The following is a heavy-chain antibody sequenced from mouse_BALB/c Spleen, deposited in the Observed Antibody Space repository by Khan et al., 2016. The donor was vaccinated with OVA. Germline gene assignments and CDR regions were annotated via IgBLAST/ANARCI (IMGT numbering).Heavy chain of an antibody. Sequence: QVQLKQSGAELARPGASVKLSCKASGYTFTDYYINWVKQRTGQGLEWIGELSPGSGDIYYNEKFKGKATLTADKSSSTAYIQLSSLTSEDSAVYFFARRNYFGYPFAYWGHGTLVTVSA. J-gene: IGHJ3*01. CDR3: ARRNYFGYPFAY. CDR2: LSPGSGDI. CDR1: GYTFTDYY. D-gene: IGHD1-2*01. V-gene: IGHV1-77*01.